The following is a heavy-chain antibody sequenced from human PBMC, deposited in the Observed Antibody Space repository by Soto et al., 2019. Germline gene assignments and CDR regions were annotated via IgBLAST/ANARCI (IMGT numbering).Heavy chain of an antibody. CDR2: ISYDGSNK. CDR3: ARDRHPVYIWDNVEKDYYYYGMDV. J-gene: IGHJ6*02. D-gene: IGHD2-15*01. CDR1: GFTFSSYA. V-gene: IGHV3-30-3*01. Sequence: QVQLVESGGGVVQPGRSLRLSCAASGFTFSSYAMHWVRQAPGKGLEWVAVISYDGSNKYYADSVKGRFTISRDNSKNTLYLQMNSLRAEDTAVYYYARDRHPVYIWDNVEKDYYYYGMDVWGQGTTVTVTS.